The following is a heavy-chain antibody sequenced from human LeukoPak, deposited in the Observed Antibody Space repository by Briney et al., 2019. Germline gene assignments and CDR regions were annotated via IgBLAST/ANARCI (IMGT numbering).Heavy chain of an antibody. CDR1: GGSISSSSYY. CDR2: IYYSGST. D-gene: IGHD2-15*01. Sequence: SETLSLTCTVSGGSISSSSYYWGWIRQPPGKGLGWIGSIYYSGSTYYNPSLKSRVTISVDTSKNQFSLKLSSVTAADTAVYYCARHARSIVVVVAASSPFDYWGQGTLVTVSS. J-gene: IGHJ4*02. CDR3: ARHARSIVVVVAASSPFDY. V-gene: IGHV4-39*01.